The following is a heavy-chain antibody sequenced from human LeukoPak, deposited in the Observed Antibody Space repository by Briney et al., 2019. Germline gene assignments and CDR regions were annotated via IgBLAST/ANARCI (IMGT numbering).Heavy chain of an antibody. Sequence: ASVKVSCKASGYTFTGYYMHWVRQAPGQGLEWMGWINPNSGGTNYAQKFQGWVTMTRDTSISTAYMELSRLRSDDTAVYYCARAWSVAADAGGYCDYWGQGTLVTVSS. J-gene: IGHJ4*02. V-gene: IGHV1-2*04. CDR1: GYTFTGYY. D-gene: IGHD2-8*02. CDR2: INPNSGGT. CDR3: ARAWSVAADAGGYCDY.